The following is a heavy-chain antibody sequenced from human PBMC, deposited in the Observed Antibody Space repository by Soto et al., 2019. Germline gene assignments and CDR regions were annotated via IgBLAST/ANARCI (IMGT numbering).Heavy chain of an antibody. V-gene: IGHV1-69*13. D-gene: IGHD5-18*01. Sequence: SVKVSCKASGGTFSSYAISWVRQAPGQGLEWMGGIIPIFGTANYAQKFQGRVTITADESTSTAYMELSSLRSEDTAVYYCARVTLEMAMETDYWGQGTLVNVSS. CDR3: ARVTLEMAMETDY. J-gene: IGHJ4*02. CDR2: IIPIFGTA. CDR1: GGTFSSYA.